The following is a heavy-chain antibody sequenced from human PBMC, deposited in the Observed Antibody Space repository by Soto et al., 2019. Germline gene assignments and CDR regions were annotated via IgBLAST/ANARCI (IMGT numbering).Heavy chain of an antibody. CDR1: GDSISSRSYY. CDR2: IYYSGST. D-gene: IGHD6-25*01. Sequence: SETLSLTCTVTGDSISSRSYYWGWIRQPPGKGLEWIGSIYYSGSTYNNPSLRSRVSMSIDTSKDQFSLKLKSVTAADTALFYCVRCKLTATFDYWGQGALVTVSS. CDR3: VRCKLTATFDY. V-gene: IGHV4-39*01. J-gene: IGHJ4*02.